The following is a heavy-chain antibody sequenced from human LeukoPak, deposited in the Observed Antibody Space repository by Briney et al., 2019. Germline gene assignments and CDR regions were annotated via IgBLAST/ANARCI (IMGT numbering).Heavy chain of an antibody. Sequence: PGGSLRLSCAASGFIFSDYGMHCVRQAPGKGLEWVAYTRSDGSSQYYTDSVKGRFTISGDNSENTLYLQMNRLRPEDTAIYHCAKVGFQRGEYYYYMDVWGKGTTVIVSS. CDR1: GFIFSDYG. J-gene: IGHJ6*03. V-gene: IGHV3-30*02. CDR2: TRSDGSSQ. CDR3: AKVGFQRGEYYYYMDV. D-gene: IGHD3-10*01.